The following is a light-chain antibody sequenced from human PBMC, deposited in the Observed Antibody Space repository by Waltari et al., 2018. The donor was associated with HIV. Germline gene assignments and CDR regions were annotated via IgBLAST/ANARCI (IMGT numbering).Light chain of an antibody. CDR1: ISDIGSNT. J-gene: IGLJ3*02. CDR3: ATWDDSLDGPM. CDR2: SND. Sequence: QSVLTQPPSASGTPGQRVTIPCSGSISDIGSNTVNWYQQLPGTAPKLLIYSNDQRRSGVPDRFSGSKAGTSASLASSGLRSEDEADYYCATWDDSLDGPMFGGGTKLTVL. V-gene: IGLV1-44*01.